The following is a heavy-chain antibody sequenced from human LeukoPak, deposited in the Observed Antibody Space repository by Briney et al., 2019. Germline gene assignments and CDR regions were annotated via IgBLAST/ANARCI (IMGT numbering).Heavy chain of an antibody. CDR2: INHSGST. CDR1: GGSFSGYY. D-gene: IGHD6-13*01. Sequence: KTSETLSPTCAVYGGSFSGYYWSWIRQPPGKGLEWIGEINHSGSTNYNPSLKSRVTISVDTSKDQFSLKLSSVTAADTAVYYCARGSRIAAAGTPLGYYFDYWGQGTLVTVSS. J-gene: IGHJ4*02. V-gene: IGHV4-34*01. CDR3: ARGSRIAAAGTPLGYYFDY.